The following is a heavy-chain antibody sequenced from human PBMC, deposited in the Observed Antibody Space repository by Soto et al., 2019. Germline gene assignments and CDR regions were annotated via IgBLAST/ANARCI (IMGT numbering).Heavy chain of an antibody. V-gene: IGHV1-18*04. CDR3: ERDLDYSTSICAY. J-gene: IGHJ4*02. CDR2: ISAYNGDT. CDR1: GYTFSNHG. Sequence: XSGKVSCDSAGYTFSNHGVDWVRQAPGQGLEWMGWISAYNGDTDYAQKFQYRVTMTMDTSTNTVFMELRSLRSDDTAVYYCERDLDYSTSICAYWGQRTPVTVSS. D-gene: IGHD4-4*01.